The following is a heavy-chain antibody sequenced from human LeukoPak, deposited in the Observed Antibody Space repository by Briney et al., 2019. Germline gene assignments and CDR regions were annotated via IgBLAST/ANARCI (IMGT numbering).Heavy chain of an antibody. D-gene: IGHD1/OR15-1a*01. J-gene: IGHJ6*03. CDR2: ISYDGSNK. Sequence: GRSLRLSCAASGFTFSSYGTNWVRQAPGKGLEWVAAISYDGSNKYYADSVKGRFTISRDNSKNTLYLQMNSLRAEDTAVYYCAKRNIGNYYYYMDVWGKGTTVTVSS. CDR3: AKRNIGNYYYYMDV. V-gene: IGHV3-30*18. CDR1: GFTFSSYG.